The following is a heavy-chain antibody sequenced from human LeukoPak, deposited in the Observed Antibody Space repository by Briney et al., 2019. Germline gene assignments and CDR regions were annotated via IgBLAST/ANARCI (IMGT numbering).Heavy chain of an antibody. V-gene: IGHV3-53*01. CDR1: GFTVSDSY. D-gene: IGHD6-13*01. CDR2: VYSDDST. Sequence: GGSLRLSCAASGFTVSDSYMSWVRQAPGKGLEWISVVYSDDSTYYADSVLGRFTVSRDNSKNTMYLQMNSLRAGDTALYCCTRDWGAASGYWGQGTLVTVSS. J-gene: IGHJ4*02. CDR3: TRDWGAASGY.